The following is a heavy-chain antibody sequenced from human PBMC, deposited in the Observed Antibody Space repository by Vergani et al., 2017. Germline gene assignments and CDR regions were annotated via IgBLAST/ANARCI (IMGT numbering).Heavy chain of an antibody. J-gene: IGHJ4*02. Sequence: QVQLQESGPGLVKPSETLSLTCSVSGYSISRGYYWGWIRQPPGKGLEWIATVFHSGSAYYNPSLRRRVTISVETSKNQFSLRLTTLTAADTAVYYRAREGNYYDSTGFGPGGSFDWGPGTLVTVSS. V-gene: IGHV4-38-2*02. CDR2: VFHSGSA. D-gene: IGHD3-22*01. CDR3: AREGNYYDSTGFGPGGSFD. CDR1: GYSISRGYY.